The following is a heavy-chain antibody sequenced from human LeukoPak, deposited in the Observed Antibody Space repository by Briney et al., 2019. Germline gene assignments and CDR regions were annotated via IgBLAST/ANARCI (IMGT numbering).Heavy chain of an antibody. CDR1: GFTFSSYG. CDR2: ISGSGGST. J-gene: IGHJ3*02. V-gene: IGHV3-23*01. D-gene: IGHD3-22*01. Sequence: GGTLRLSCAASGFTFSSYGMGWVRQAPGKGLEWVSAISGSGGSTYYADSVKGRFTISRDNAKNSLYLQMNSLRAEETAVYYCARVLRYDNSGHDSFDIWGQGTMVIVSS. CDR3: ARVLRYDNSGHDSFDI.